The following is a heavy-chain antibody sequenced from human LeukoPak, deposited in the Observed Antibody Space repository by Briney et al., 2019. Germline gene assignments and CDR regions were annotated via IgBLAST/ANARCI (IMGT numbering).Heavy chain of an antibody. V-gene: IGHV3-21*01. CDR1: GFTFSSYS. J-gene: IGHJ3*02. D-gene: IGHD3-3*01. Sequence: GGSLRLSCAASGFTFSSYSMNWVRQAPGKGLEWVSSISSSSSYIYYADSVKGRFTISRDNAKNSLYLQMNSLRVEDTAVYYCARGSSITIFGVVIYDAFDIWGQGTMVTVSS. CDR3: ARGSSITIFGVVIYDAFDI. CDR2: ISSSSSYI.